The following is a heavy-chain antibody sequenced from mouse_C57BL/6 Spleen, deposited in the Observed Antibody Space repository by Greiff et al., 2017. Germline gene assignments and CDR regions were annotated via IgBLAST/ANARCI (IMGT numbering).Heavy chain of an antibody. CDR3: ARTLDYYGSSYRYFDV. D-gene: IGHD1-1*01. V-gene: IGHV1-59*01. CDR1: GYTFTSYW. Sequence: VQLQQPGAELVRPGTSVKLSCKASGYTFTSYWMHWVKQRPGQGLEWIGVIDPSDSYTNYNQKFKGKATLTVDTSSSTAYMQLSSLTSEDSAVYYCARTLDYYGSSYRYFDVWGTGTTVTVSS. J-gene: IGHJ1*03. CDR2: IDPSDSYT.